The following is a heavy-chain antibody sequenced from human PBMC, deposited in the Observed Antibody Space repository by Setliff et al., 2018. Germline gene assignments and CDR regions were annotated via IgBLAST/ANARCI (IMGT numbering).Heavy chain of an antibody. V-gene: IGHV1-3*01. D-gene: IGHD3-10*01. J-gene: IGHJ4*02. CDR2: INAGNGNT. CDR1: GYTFTNYA. Sequence: ASVKVSCKASGYTFTNYAIHWVRQAPGQRLEWMGWINAGNGNTKYSQNFQGRVTITRDTSASTAYMELSSLRSEDTAVYYCATRPKYYYASGSRQVDYWGQGTLVTVSS. CDR3: ATRPKYYYASGSRQVDY.